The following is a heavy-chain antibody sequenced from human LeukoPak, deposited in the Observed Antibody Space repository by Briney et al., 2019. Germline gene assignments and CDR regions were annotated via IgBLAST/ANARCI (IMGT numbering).Heavy chain of an antibody. J-gene: IGHJ4*02. CDR2: ISAYNGNT. CDR1: GYTFTSYG. CDR3: ARDGYDYVWGSYRYYYFDY. D-gene: IGHD3-16*02. Sequence: ASVKVSCKASGYTFTSYGISRVRQAPGQGLEWMGWISAYNGNTNYAQKLQGRVTMTTDTSTSTAYMELRSLRSDDTAVYYCARDGYDYVWGSYRYYYFDYWGQGTLVTVSS. V-gene: IGHV1-18*01.